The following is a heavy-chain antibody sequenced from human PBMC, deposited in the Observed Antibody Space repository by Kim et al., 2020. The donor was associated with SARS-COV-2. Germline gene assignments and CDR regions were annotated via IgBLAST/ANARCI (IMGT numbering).Heavy chain of an antibody. D-gene: IGHD3-10*01. CDR2: ISYDGSNK. J-gene: IGHJ4*01. Sequence: GGSLRLSCAASGFTFSSYGMHWVRQAPGKGLEWVAVISYDGSNKYYADSVKGRFTISRDNSKNTLYLQMNSLRAEDTAVYYCARDVALWFGEFNIDYWG. V-gene: IGHV3-33*05. CDR3: ARDVALWFGEFNIDY. CDR1: GFTFSSYG.